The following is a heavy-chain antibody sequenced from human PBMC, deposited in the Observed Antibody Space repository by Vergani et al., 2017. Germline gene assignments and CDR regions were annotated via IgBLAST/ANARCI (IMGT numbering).Heavy chain of an antibody. CDR2: ISWNSGSI. CDR1: GFTFDDYA. Sequence: EVQLVESGGGLVQPGRSLRLSCAASGFTFDDYAMHWVRQAPGKGLEWVSGISWNSGSIGRADSVKGRFTISRDNAKNSLYLQMNSLRAEDTALYYCARDMEAVAGKCVYYYYGIDVWGQGTTVTVSS. J-gene: IGHJ6*02. CDR3: ARDMEAVAGKCVYYYYGIDV. V-gene: IGHV3-9*01. D-gene: IGHD6-19*01.